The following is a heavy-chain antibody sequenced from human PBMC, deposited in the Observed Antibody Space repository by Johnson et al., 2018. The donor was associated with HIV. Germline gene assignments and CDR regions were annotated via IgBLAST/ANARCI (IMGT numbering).Heavy chain of an antibody. CDR2: ISWNSGSI. Sequence: QLVESGGGLVQPGRSLRLSCAASGFTFDDYAMHWVRQAPGKGLDWVSGISWNSGSIGYADSVKGRFTISRDNAKNSLYLQMNSLRAEDTALYYCAKDSAWDSSSSGAFDIWGQGTMVTVSS. V-gene: IGHV3-9*01. J-gene: IGHJ3*02. D-gene: IGHD6-6*01. CDR3: AKDSAWDSSSSGAFDI. CDR1: GFTFDDYA.